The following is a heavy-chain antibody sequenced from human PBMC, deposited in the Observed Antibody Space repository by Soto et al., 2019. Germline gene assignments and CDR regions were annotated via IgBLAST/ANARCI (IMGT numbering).Heavy chain of an antibody. V-gene: IGHV1-18*01. Sequence: GASVKVSCKASGYTFTIYGISWVRQAPGQGLEWMGWISAYNGNTNYAQKLQGRVTMTTDTSTSTAYMELRSLRSDDTAVYYCARDFMTNYYYYYMDVWDKGTTVTVSS. CDR2: ISAYNGNT. J-gene: IGHJ6*03. CDR3: ARDFMTNYYYYYMDV. D-gene: IGHD3-16*01. CDR1: GYTFTIYG.